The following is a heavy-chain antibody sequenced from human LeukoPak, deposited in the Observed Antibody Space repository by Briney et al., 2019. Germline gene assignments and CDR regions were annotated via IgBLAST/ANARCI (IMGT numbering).Heavy chain of an antibody. J-gene: IGHJ4*02. CDR2: ISGSGGST. V-gene: IGHV3-23*01. D-gene: IGHD1-14*01. Sequence: PGGSLRLSCAASGFTFSSYAMSWVRQAPGKGLEWVSAISGSGGSTYYADSVKGRFTISRDNSKNTLYLQMNSLRPEDTAVYSCAKDRAPRLGTLAYWGQGTLVTVSS. CDR3: AKDRAPRLGTLAY. CDR1: GFTFSSYA.